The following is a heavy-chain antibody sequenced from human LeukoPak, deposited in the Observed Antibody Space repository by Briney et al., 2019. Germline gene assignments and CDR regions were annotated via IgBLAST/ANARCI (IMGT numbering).Heavy chain of an antibody. V-gene: IGHV3-74*01. CDR1: GITFHKYW. J-gene: IGHJ3*02. Sequence: TGGSLRLSCAASGITFHKYWMHWVRQAPGKGLVWVSRIYIDGTGIVYTGSVKGRFTISRDNAKNTLYLQMNSLRVEDTAVYYCARAPPSNGYSYHFDIWGPGTMVTVSS. CDR2: IYIDGTGI. D-gene: IGHD5-12*01. CDR3: ARAPPSNGYSYHFDI.